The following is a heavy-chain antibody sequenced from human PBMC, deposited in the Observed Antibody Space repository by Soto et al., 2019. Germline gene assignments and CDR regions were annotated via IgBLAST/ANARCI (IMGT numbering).Heavy chain of an antibody. D-gene: IGHD5-18*01. CDR3: ARGGVQLLGKVIVY. Sequence: PSETLSLTCTVSGGSISSSSYYWGWIRQPPGKGLEWIGSIYYSGSTYYNPSLKSRVTISVDTSKNQFSLKLSSVTAADTAVYYCARGGVQLLGKVIVYWGQGTLVTVSS. CDR1: GGSISSSSYY. V-gene: IGHV4-39*01. J-gene: IGHJ4*02. CDR2: IYYSGST.